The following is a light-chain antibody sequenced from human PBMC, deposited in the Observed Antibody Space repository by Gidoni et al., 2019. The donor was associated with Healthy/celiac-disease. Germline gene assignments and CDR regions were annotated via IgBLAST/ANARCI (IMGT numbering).Light chain of an antibody. CDR1: QSISSY. V-gene: IGKV1-39*01. J-gene: IGKJ4*01. CDR3: QQSYSTPLT. Sequence: DIQMIQCLSSLSAAVGDRVTITCRASQSISSYLNWYQQKPGKAPKLLIYAASSLQSGVPSSFSSSGSGTYFTLTISSLQPEDFATYYCQQSYSTPLTFXGXTKVXIK. CDR2: AAS.